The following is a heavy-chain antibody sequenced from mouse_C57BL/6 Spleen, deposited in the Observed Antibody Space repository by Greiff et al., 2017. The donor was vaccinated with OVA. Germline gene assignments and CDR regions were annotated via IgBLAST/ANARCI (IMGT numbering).Heavy chain of an antibody. CDR1: GYTFTDYY. J-gene: IGHJ3*01. D-gene: IGHD2-5*01. V-gene: IGHV1-75*01. CDR3: ASYSNYKVWFAY. CDR2: IFPGSGST. Sequence: QVHVKQSGPELVKPGASVKISCKASGYTFTDYYINWVKQRPGQGLEWIGWIFPGSGSTYYNEKFKGKATLTVDKSSSTAYMLLSSLTSEDSAVYFCASYSNYKVWFAYWGQGTLVTVSA.